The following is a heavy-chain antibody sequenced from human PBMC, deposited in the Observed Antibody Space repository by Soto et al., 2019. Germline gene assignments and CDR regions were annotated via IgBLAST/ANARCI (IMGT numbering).Heavy chain of an antibody. CDR2: IYYSGST. J-gene: IGHJ4*02. CDR1: GGSISSYY. CDR3: GRGYCGGDCYPFDY. D-gene: IGHD2-21*02. V-gene: IGHV4-59*01. Sequence: SETLSLTCTASGGSISSYYWNWIRQPPGKGLEWIGYIYYSGSTNYNPSLKSRVTISLDTSKNQFSLKLTSVTAADTAVYYCGRGYCGGDCYPFDYWGQGTLVTVSS.